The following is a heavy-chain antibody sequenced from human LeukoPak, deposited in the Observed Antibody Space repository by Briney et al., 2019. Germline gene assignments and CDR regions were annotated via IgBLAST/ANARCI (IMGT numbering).Heavy chain of an antibody. CDR2: ISGSGGST. CDR3: ALLPGYSSGWYEVNY. Sequence: GGSLRLSCAASGFTFSSYAMSWVRQAPGKGLEWVSGISGSGGSTYYADSVKGRFTISRDNSRNTLYLQMNSPRAEDTAVYYCALLPGYSSGWYEVNYWGQGTLVTVSS. V-gene: IGHV3-23*01. D-gene: IGHD6-13*01. CDR1: GFTFSSYA. J-gene: IGHJ4*02.